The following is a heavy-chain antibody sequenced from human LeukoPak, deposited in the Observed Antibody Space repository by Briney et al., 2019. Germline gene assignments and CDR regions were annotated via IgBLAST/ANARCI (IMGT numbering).Heavy chain of an antibody. CDR3: AKDRGGSSGWYFWAFDY. J-gene: IGHJ4*02. CDR2: IYTGGTT. Sequence: GGSLRLSCAASGFSVSSNYMNWVRQAPGKGLEWVSAIYTGGTTYYADSVKGRFTISRDNSKNTLYLQMNSLRAEDTAVYYCAKDRGGSSGWYFWAFDYWGQGTLVTVSS. V-gene: IGHV3-53*01. D-gene: IGHD6-19*01. CDR1: GFSVSSNY.